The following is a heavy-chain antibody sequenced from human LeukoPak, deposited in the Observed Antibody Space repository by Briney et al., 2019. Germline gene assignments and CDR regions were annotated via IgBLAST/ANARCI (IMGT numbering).Heavy chain of an antibody. J-gene: IGHJ3*02. CDR2: ISWNSGSI. CDR1: GFTFDDYA. D-gene: IGHD4-17*01. V-gene: IGHV3-9*03. Sequence: GGSLRLPCAASGFTFDDYAMHWVRQAPGKGLEWVSGISWNSGSIGYADSVKGRFTISRDNAKNSLYLQMNSLRAEDMALYYCAKGAYGDYDAFDIWGQGTMVTVSS. CDR3: AKGAYGDYDAFDI.